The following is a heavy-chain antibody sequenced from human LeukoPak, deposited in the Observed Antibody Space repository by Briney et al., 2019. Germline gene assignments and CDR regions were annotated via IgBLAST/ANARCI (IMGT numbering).Heavy chain of an antibody. CDR2: ISYDGSNK. J-gene: IGHJ6*02. V-gene: IGHV3-30*03. CDR1: GFIFSSYW. CDR3: ARVRYCSSTSCYYGMDV. Sequence: GGSLRPSCAASGFIFSSYWMHWVRQAPGKGLEWVAVISYDGSNKYYADSVKGRFTISRDNSKNTLYLQMNSLRAEDTAVYYCARVRYCSSTSCYYGMDVWGQGTTVTVSS. D-gene: IGHD2-2*01.